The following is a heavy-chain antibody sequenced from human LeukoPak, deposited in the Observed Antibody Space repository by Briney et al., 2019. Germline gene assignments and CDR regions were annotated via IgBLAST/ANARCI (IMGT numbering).Heavy chain of an antibody. J-gene: IGHJ5*02. Sequence: SETLSLTCTVSGGSISSYYWSWIRQPPGKGLEWIGYIYYSGSTNYNPSLKSRVTISVDTSKNQFSLKLSSVTAADTAVYYCARDQRVLRFLEWSPENWFDPWGQGTLVTVSS. V-gene: IGHV4-59*01. D-gene: IGHD3-3*01. CDR3: ARDQRVLRFLEWSPENWFDP. CDR1: GGSISSYY. CDR2: IYYSGST.